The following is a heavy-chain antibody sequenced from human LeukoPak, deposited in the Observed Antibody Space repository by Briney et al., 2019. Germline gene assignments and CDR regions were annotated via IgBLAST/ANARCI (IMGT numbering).Heavy chain of an antibody. CDR3: VRASIQSSLDF. CDR2: ISSSSSTI. Sequence: PGGSLRLSCAASGFTFSNNGMNWVRQAPGKGLEWVSYISSSSSTIYSADSVKGRFTISRDNAKNSLCLEMNSLRADDTAVYYCVRASIQSSLDFWGQGTLATVSS. CDR1: GFTFSNNG. D-gene: IGHD3-3*02. V-gene: IGHV3-48*01. J-gene: IGHJ4*02.